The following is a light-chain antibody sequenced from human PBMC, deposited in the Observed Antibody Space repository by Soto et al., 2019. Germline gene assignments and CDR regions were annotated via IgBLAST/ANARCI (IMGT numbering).Light chain of an antibody. CDR2: GNS. Sequence: QSALTQPPSVSGAPGQRVTISCTGSSSNIGAGYDVHWYQQLPGTAPKLLIYGNSNRPSGVPDRFSGSKSGTSASLAITGLQAKDEADYYCQSYDSSLSVVFGGGTQLTVL. CDR3: QSYDSSLSVV. V-gene: IGLV1-40*01. CDR1: SSNIGAGYD. J-gene: IGLJ2*01.